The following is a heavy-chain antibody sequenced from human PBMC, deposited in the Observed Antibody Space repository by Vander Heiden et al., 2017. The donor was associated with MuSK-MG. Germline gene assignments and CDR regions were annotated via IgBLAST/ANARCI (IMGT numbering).Heavy chain of an antibody. CDR1: GYTFTSYD. D-gene: IGHD2-2*01. Sequence: QVQLVQSGAEVKKPGASVQVSCKASGYTFTSYDINWVRQATGQGLEWMGWMNPNSGNTGYAQKFQGRVTMTRNTSISTAYMELSSLRSEDTAVYYCARSPRWYQLLFNWFDPWGQGTLVTVSS. J-gene: IGHJ5*02. CDR3: ARSPRWYQLLFNWFDP. V-gene: IGHV1-8*02. CDR2: MNPNSGNT.